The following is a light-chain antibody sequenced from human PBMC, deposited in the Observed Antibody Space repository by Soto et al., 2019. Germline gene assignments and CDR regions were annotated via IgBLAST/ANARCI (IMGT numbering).Light chain of an antibody. CDR1: QRIXSY. CDR2: AAS. Sequence: IQMTQSPSTLSASVGDRVTITCRASQRIXSYFAWYQQKPGEAPKVLTDAASTLQTGGPSRLSGSGSGTDFTPTISSLQPEDFATYYCLQDYNVPWTFGQGTKVDIK. CDR3: LQDYNVPWT. V-gene: IGKV1-6*01. J-gene: IGKJ1*01.